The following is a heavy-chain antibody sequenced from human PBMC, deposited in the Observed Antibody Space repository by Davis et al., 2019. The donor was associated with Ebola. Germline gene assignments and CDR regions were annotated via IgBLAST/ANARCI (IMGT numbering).Heavy chain of an antibody. CDR3: ARERIVVVVAAIGGYYYYGMDV. V-gene: IGHV1-24*01. Sequence: AASVKVSCKVSGYTLTELSMHWVRQAPGKGLEWMGGFDPEDGETIYAQKFQGRVTMTEDISTDTAYMELSSLRSEDTAVYYCARERIVVVVAAIGGYYYYGMDVWGQGTTVTVSS. CDR1: GYTLTELS. D-gene: IGHD2-15*01. J-gene: IGHJ6*02. CDR2: FDPEDGET.